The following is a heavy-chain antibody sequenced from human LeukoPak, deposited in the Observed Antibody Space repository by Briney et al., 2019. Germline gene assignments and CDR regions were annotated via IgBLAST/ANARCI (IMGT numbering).Heavy chain of an antibody. CDR1: GGSFSGCY. Sequence: PSETLSLTCAVYGGSFSGCYWSWIGQPPRKGLEGIGGVNHSGSTNSNPPLTSRFTISVDTSKHDFSLKLRSVTAAATAVYYCARVLDSSGYYYGFDPWGQGTLVTVSS. J-gene: IGHJ5*02. CDR3: ARVLDSSGYYYGFDP. D-gene: IGHD3-22*01. CDR2: VNHSGST. V-gene: IGHV4-34*01.